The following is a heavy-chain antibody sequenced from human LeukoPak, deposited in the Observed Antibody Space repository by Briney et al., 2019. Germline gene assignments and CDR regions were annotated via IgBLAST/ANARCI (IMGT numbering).Heavy chain of an antibody. J-gene: IGHJ4*02. V-gene: IGHV3-48*01. CDR1: GFIFTSYT. Sequence: GGSLRLSCAACGFIFTSYTMNWVRQAPGKGLEWVSSISISSGATYYADSVKGRFTISRDKGKNSLYLQMNGLRAEDTAVYYCARGGSSRDFEYWGQGTLVTVSS. CDR3: ARGGSSRDFEY. D-gene: IGHD3-10*01. CDR2: ISISSGAT.